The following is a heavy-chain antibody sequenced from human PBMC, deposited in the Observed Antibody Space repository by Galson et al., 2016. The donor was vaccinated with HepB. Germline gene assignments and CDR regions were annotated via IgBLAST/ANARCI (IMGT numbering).Heavy chain of an antibody. Sequence: ETLSLTCTVSGASISSSTYYWDWIRQPPGQGLEWIGSIYYSGESYYNPSLRSRVTISVDTSKNQFSLNMNSVTAADTAVYYCARESATTGWFDPWGQGTLVTVSS. V-gene: IGHV4-39*07. CDR1: GASISSSTYY. J-gene: IGHJ5*02. CDR2: IYYSGES. CDR3: ARESATTGWFDP. D-gene: IGHD2-8*02.